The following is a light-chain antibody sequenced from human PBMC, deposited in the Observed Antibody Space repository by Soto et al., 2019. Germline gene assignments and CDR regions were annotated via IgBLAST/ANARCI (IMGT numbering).Light chain of an antibody. CDR3: KKYNFAPPI. Sequence: DIQMTQSPSSLSASLGDRVTITCRASQGIGVYLAWFQQKPGNVPKLLIYAASTLQSGVPSRFSGSGSGTDFTLPTSGLHPKDFATYYGKKYNFAPPIFGGGTKVEIK. V-gene: IGKV1-27*01. CDR2: AAS. J-gene: IGKJ4*01. CDR1: QGIGVY.